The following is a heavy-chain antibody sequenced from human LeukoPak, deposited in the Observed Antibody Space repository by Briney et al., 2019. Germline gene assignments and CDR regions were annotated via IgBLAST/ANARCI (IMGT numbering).Heavy chain of an antibody. Sequence: PSETLSLTCTVSGGSISSGSYYWSWIRQPAGKGLEWIGRIYTSGSTNYNPSLKSRVTISVDTSKNQFCLKLSSVTAADTAVYYCARGGWGTDGYYFDYWGQGTLVTVSS. CDR1: GGSISSGSYY. J-gene: IGHJ4*02. CDR2: IYTSGST. CDR3: ARGGWGTDGYYFDY. D-gene: IGHD3-16*01. V-gene: IGHV4-61*02.